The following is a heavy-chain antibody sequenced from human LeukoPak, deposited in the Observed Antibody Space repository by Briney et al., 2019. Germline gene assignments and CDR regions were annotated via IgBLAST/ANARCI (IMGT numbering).Heavy chain of an antibody. Sequence: PGGSLRLSCAASGFTFSSYGMHWVRQAPGKGLEWVAVISYDGSNKYYADSVKGRFTISRDNSKNTLYLQMNSLRAEDTAVYYCAKNSFPYSNLDYFDYWGQGTLVTVSS. J-gene: IGHJ4*02. D-gene: IGHD6-13*01. CDR1: GFTFSSYG. CDR2: ISYDGSNK. CDR3: AKNSFPYSNLDYFDY. V-gene: IGHV3-30*18.